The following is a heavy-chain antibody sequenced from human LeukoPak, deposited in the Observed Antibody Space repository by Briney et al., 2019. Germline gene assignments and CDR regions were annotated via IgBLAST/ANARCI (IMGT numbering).Heavy chain of an antibody. V-gene: IGHV1-18*01. J-gene: IGHJ4*02. CDR1: GYTFTSYG. D-gene: IGHD6-19*01. CDR2: ISAYNGNT. CDR3: ARENPGIAVAGDFDY. Sequence: EASVKVSCKASGYTFTSYGISWERQAPGQGLEWMGWISAYNGNTNYAQKLQGRVTMTTDTSTSTAYMELRSLRSDDTAVYYCARENPGIAVAGDFDYWGQGTLVTVSS.